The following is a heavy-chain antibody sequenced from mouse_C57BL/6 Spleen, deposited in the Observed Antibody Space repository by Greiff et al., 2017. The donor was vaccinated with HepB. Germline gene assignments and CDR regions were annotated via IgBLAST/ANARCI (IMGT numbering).Heavy chain of an antibody. CDR3: ARDWDGYFDV. J-gene: IGHJ1*03. CDR2: INPNNGGT. Sequence: EVQLQQSGPELVKPGASVKISCKASGYTFTDYYMNWVKQSHGKSLEWIGDINPNNGGTSYNQKFKGKATLTGDKSSSTAYMELRSLTSEDSAVYYCARDWDGYFDVWGTGTTVTVSS. V-gene: IGHV1-26*01. CDR1: GYTFTDYY. D-gene: IGHD4-1*01.